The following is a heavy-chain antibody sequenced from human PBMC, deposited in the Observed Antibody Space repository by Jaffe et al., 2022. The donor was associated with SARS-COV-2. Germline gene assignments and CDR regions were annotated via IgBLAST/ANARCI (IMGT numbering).Heavy chain of an antibody. CDR1: GGSISSYY. Sequence: QVQLQESGPGLVKPSETLSLTCTVSGGSISSYYWSWIRQPPGKGLEWIGYIYYSGSTNYNPSLKSRVTISVDTSKNQFSLKLSSVTAADTAVYYCARDHYSYGWNWFDPWGQGTLVTVSS. CDR2: IYYSGST. J-gene: IGHJ5*02. V-gene: IGHV4-59*01. D-gene: IGHD5-18*01. CDR3: ARDHYSYGWNWFDP.